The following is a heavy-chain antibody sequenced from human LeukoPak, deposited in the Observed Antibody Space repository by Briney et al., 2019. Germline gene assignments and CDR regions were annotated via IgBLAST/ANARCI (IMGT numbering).Heavy chain of an antibody. D-gene: IGHD6-6*01. CDR1: GFTFSSYW. Sequence: GGSLRLSCAASGFTFSSYWMHCVRQAPGQGRVWVSRINSGGSSTSYADSVKGRSTITRDNAKNTLYLQMHSLRAEDTAVYYCARVAEYSSFYYYYGMDVWGQGTTVTVSS. V-gene: IGHV3-74*01. CDR2: INSGGSST. CDR3: ARVAEYSSFYYYYGMDV. J-gene: IGHJ6*02.